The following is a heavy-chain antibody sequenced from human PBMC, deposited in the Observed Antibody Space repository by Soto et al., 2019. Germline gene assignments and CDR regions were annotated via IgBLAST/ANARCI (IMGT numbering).Heavy chain of an antibody. CDR2: IKQDGSEK. J-gene: IGHJ4*02. CDR3: ARVQYVPYFDY. Sequence: GGFLRLSCAASGFTFSSYWMSWVRQAPGKGLEWVANIKQDGSEKYYVDSVKGRFTISRDNAKNSLYLQMNSLRAEDTAVYYCARVQYVPYFDYWGQGTLVTVSS. V-gene: IGHV3-7*01. D-gene: IGHD1-1*01. CDR1: GFTFSSYW.